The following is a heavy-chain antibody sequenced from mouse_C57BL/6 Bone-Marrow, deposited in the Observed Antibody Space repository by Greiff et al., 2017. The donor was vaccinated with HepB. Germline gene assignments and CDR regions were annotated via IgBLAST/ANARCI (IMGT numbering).Heavy chain of an antibody. J-gene: IGHJ4*01. CDR1: GFSFTSYG. CDR3: AKRKGSHYAMDY. Sequence: QVQLQQSGPGLVQPSQCLSITCTASGFSFTSYGVHWVRQSPGKGLEWLGVIWRGGSTDYNAAFMSRLSITKDNSKSQVFIKMNSLQADDTAIYYCAKRKGSHYAMDYWGQGTSVTVSS. CDR2: IWRGGST. V-gene: IGHV2-5*01.